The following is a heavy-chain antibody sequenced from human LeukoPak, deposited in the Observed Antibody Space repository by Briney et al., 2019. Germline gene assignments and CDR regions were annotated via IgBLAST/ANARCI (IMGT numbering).Heavy chain of an antibody. J-gene: IGHJ6*03. V-gene: IGHV3-48*04. Sequence: PGGSLRLSCAASGVTFSSFGMNWVRQAPGQGLEWVSYISSSSSAIYYADSVKGRFTISTDNAKNTPYLHLSSLRAEDTAGYYCARFPYMDVWGKGTTVTVSS. CDR2: ISSSSSAI. CDR3: ARFPYMDV. CDR1: GVTFSSFG.